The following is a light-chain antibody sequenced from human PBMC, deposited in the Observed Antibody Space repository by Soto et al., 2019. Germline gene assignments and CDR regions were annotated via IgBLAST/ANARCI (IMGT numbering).Light chain of an antibody. CDR3: DQRNRYPIT. CDR2: TAS. J-gene: IGKJ5*01. V-gene: IGKV1-9*01. CDR1: QGIGSS. Sequence: IQLTQSPSLLSASVGDRVTITCRASQGIGSSLAWYHQKAGKAPKLLIHTASTLQIWVPSRFSGSGSGTEFTLRITRLHPEDFATNYCDQRNRYPITFGQGTRLEIK.